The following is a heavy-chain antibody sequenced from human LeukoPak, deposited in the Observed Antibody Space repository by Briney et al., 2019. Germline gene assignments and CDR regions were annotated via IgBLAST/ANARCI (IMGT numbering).Heavy chain of an antibody. CDR2: IIPIFGTA. Sequence: SVKVSCKASGGTFISYASSWVRQAPGQGREGMGGIIPIFGTANYAQKFQGRVTITADESTSTAYMELSSLRSEDTAVYYCARNKEYSSSPIYYWGQGTLVTVSS. V-gene: IGHV1-69*13. J-gene: IGHJ4*02. CDR3: ARNKEYSSSPIYY. CDR1: GGTFISYA. D-gene: IGHD6-6*01.